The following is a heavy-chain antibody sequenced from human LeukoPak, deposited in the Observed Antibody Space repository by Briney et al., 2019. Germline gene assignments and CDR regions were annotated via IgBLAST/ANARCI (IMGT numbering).Heavy chain of an antibody. CDR2: ISGSGGST. Sequence: GGSLRLSCAASGFTFSSYAMGWVRQAPGKGLEWVSAISGSGGSTYYADSVKGRFTISRDNSKNTLYLQMNSLRAEDTAVYYCAKDRGYIAAAGYFDYWGQGTLVTVSS. CDR1: GFTFSSYA. J-gene: IGHJ4*02. V-gene: IGHV3-23*01. D-gene: IGHD6-13*01. CDR3: AKDRGYIAAAGYFDY.